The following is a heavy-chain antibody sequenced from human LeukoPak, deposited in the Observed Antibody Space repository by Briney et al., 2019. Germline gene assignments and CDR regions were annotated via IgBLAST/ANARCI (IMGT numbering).Heavy chain of an antibody. CDR1: GYTFTGYF. Sequence: ASVKVSCKASGYTFTGYFMHWVRQTPGQGLEWMGWINPSSGGTNYAQNLQGRVTMTRDTSISTAYMELSSLRSDDTAVYYCARDSQDCGGDCTSDYWGQGTLVTVSS. D-gene: IGHD2-21*02. V-gene: IGHV1-2*02. CDR2: INPSSGGT. J-gene: IGHJ4*02. CDR3: ARDSQDCGGDCTSDY.